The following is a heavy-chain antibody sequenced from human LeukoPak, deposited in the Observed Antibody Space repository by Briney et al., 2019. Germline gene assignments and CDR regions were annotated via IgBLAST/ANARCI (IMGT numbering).Heavy chain of an antibody. J-gene: IGHJ3*01. D-gene: IGHD3-16*01. Sequence: GGSLRLSCKTSGFIFSNYAMHWVRQAPGKGLDWVAMIWHDGATKFYADSVKGRFTISRDNSKDTLYLQTDSLRAEDTAVFYCARELLGEGPDAFDVWGQGTIVTVSS. V-gene: IGHV3-33*01. CDR2: IWHDGATK. CDR1: GFIFSNYA. CDR3: ARELLGEGPDAFDV.